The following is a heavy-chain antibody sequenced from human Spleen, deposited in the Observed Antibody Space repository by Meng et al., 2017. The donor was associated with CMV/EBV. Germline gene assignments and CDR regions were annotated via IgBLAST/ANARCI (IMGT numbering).Heavy chain of an antibody. CDR1: TSGYFY. CDR3: ARKSYFHCGGACYRSWFDR. J-gene: IGHJ5*02. Sequence: TSGYFYWSWIRRPPGKGLEWIGYSYSSGATNYDPSLKSRVTISVDTSKNQFSLRLASVTAADTAVYFCARKSYFHCGGACYRSWFDRWGQGTLVTVSS. D-gene: IGHD2-21*02. CDR2: SYSSGAT. V-gene: IGHV4-61*01.